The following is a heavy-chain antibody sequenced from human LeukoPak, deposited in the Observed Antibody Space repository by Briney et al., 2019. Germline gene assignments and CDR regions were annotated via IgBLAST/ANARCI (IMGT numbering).Heavy chain of an antibody. J-gene: IGHJ6*02. CDR1: GFTPSSYA. V-gene: IGHV3-23*01. Sequence: GGSLRLSRAASGFTPSSYAMSRVRRAPGKGLEWVSAISGSGGSTYYADSVKGRFTISRDNSKNTLYLQMNSLRAEDTAVYYCAGLWGDPARVWGQGTTVTVSS. CDR3: AGLWGDPARV. D-gene: IGHD3-16*01. CDR2: ISGSGGST.